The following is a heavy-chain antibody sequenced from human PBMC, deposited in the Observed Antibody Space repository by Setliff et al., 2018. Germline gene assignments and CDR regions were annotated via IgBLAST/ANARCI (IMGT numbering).Heavy chain of an antibody. CDR3: VRPGGTTVVARHFDY. V-gene: IGHV4-59*05. CDR2: ISYSGTP. D-gene: IGHD2-15*01. Sequence: SETLSLTCNVSGDSMNDNHWTWIRQPPGKGLEWIGSISYSGTPYYNASVESRVTISIDTSRNQFSLELRSVTVADTATYYCVRPGGTTVVARHFDYWGSGILVTVSS. J-gene: IGHJ4*01. CDR1: GDSMNDNH.